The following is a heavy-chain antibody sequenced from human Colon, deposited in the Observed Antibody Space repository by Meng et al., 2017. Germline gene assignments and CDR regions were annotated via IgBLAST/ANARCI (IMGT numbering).Heavy chain of an antibody. CDR1: GGSISTYY. Sequence: QVQPQEPGPGLVKPSETLSLTCAVSGGSISTYYWSWIRQPPGKGLEWIGNNYYSGSTNYNPSLASRVTISVDSSKNQFSLKLSSVTAADTAVYYCVRHQNGGTYPLDYWGQGTLVTVSS. J-gene: IGHJ4*02. V-gene: IGHV4-59*08. CDR2: NYYSGST. CDR3: VRHQNGGTYPLDY. D-gene: IGHD3-16*02.